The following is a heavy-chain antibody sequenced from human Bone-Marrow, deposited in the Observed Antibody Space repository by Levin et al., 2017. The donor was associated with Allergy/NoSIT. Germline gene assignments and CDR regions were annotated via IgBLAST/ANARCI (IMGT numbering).Heavy chain of an antibody. CDR3: AQRGLGDAVDI. CDR2: NSWDDDK. CDR1: GFSLTTSGMG. J-gene: IGHJ3*02. V-gene: IGHV2-5*02. D-gene: IGHD3-16*01. Sequence: SGPTLVKPTPTLTLTCTFYGFSLTTSGMGVARIRQPPGQGLEWLAPNSWDDDKRYSPYMKNRLRITKDNTINQSFLTLTNMDPVDTGTYYCAQRGLGDAVDIWGQGAMVIVSS.